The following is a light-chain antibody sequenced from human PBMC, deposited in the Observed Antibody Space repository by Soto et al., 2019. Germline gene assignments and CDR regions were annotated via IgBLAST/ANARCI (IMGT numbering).Light chain of an antibody. V-gene: IGKV1-39*01. CDR1: QSISSY. Sequence: DIQMTQSPSSLSASVGDRVTITCRARQSISSYLNWYQQKPGKAPKILIYAASSLQSGVPSRFSGSGSGTDFTLTISSLQPEDFATYYCQQSYITWTFGQGTKVEIK. CDR3: QQSYITWT. J-gene: IGKJ1*01. CDR2: AAS.